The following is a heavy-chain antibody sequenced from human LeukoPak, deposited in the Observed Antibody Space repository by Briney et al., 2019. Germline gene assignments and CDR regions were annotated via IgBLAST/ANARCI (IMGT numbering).Heavy chain of an antibody. Sequence: SETLSLTCAVSGYSISSGYYWGWIRQPPGKGLEWIGSIYHSGSTYYNPSLKIRVTISVDTSKNQFSLKLSSVTAADTAVYYCATRWLQFGTRVGGPYYFDYWGKGTLVTVSS. CDR2: IYHSGST. V-gene: IGHV4-38-2*01. D-gene: IGHD5-24*01. J-gene: IGHJ4*02. CDR1: GYSISSGYY. CDR3: ATRWLQFGTRVGGPYYFDY.